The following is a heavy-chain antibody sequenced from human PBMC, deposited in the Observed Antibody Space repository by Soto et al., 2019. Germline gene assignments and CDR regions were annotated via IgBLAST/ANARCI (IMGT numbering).Heavy chain of an antibody. D-gene: IGHD1-26*01. CDR2: IGPESGAT. Sequence: ASVKVSCKASGYTFTGYYIHWGRQAPEQGPEWMGEIGPESGATRYAQKLQGRVTMTRDTSITTVYMELKNLSPDDTAVYYCGRERSGQMVVFYWGQGTPVTVSS. CDR1: GYTFTGYY. J-gene: IGHJ4*02. CDR3: GRERSGQMVVFY. V-gene: IGHV1-2*02.